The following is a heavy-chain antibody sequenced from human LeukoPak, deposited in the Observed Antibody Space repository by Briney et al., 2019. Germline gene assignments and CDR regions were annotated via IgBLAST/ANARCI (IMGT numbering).Heavy chain of an antibody. D-gene: IGHD1-20*01. J-gene: IGHJ4*02. CDR3: ARDLDNWNDDLDD. V-gene: IGHV3-30*04. Sequence: GGSLRLSCAASGFTFSSYAMHWVRQAPGKGLEWVAVISYDGSNKYYADSVKGRFTISRDNSKNTLYLQMNSLRAEDTAVYYCARDLDNWNDDLDDWGQGTLVTVSS. CDR2: ISYDGSNK. CDR1: GFTFSSYA.